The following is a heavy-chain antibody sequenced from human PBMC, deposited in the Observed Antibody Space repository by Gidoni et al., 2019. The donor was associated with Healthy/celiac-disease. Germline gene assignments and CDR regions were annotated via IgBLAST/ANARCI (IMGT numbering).Heavy chain of an antibody. CDR3: ARDYGYYFDY. J-gene: IGHJ4*02. V-gene: IGHV4-59*01. CDR1: AGSISSYY. D-gene: IGHD4-17*01. CDR2: IYYSGST. Sequence: QVQLQESGPGLVKPSETLSLTCIVSAGSISSYYWSWIRQPPGKGLEWIGYIYYSGSTNYNPSLKSRVTISVDTSKNQFSLKLSSVTAADTAVYYCARDYGYYFDYWGQGTLVTVSS.